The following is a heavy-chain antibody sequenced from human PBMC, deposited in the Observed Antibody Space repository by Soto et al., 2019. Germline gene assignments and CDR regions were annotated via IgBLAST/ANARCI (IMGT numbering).Heavy chain of an antibody. Sequence: SETLSLTCAVSGYSISSGYYWGWIRQPPGKGLEWIGSIYHSGSTYYNPSLKSRVTISVDTSKNQFSLKLSSVTAADTAVYYFAGGGGYCSSTSCYPYWYFDLWGRGTLVTVSS. CDR1: GYSISSGYY. D-gene: IGHD2-2*01. J-gene: IGHJ2*01. V-gene: IGHV4-38-2*01. CDR2: IYHSGST. CDR3: AGGGGYCSSTSCYPYWYFDL.